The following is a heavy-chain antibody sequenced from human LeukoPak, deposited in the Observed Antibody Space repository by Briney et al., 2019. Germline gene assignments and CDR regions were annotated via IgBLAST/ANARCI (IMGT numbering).Heavy chain of an antibody. J-gene: IGHJ4*02. CDR2: IYYSGST. D-gene: IGHD5-24*01. Sequence: SETLSLTCTVSGGSISSSSYYWGWIRQPPGKGLEWIGNIYYSGSTYYNPSLKSRVTISVDTSKNQFSLKLSSVTAADTAVYYCARHSVEMATIIDYWGQGTLVTVSS. CDR1: GGSISSSSYY. CDR3: ARHSVEMATIIDY. V-gene: IGHV4-39*01.